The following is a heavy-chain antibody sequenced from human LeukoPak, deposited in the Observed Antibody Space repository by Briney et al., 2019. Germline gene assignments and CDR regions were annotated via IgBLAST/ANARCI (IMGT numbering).Heavy chain of an antibody. CDR3: ASGLNRNVILWFGGY. CDR1: GFTFSGYE. J-gene: IGHJ4*02. CDR2: ISSSGNKI. Sequence: PGGSLRLSCAASGFTFSGYEMNWVRQAPGKGLQWVSYISSSGNKIYYADSVKGRFTIYRDNAKNSLYLHMNSLRAEDTAVYYCASGLNRNVILWFGGYWGQGILVTVSS. D-gene: IGHD3-10*01. V-gene: IGHV3-48*03.